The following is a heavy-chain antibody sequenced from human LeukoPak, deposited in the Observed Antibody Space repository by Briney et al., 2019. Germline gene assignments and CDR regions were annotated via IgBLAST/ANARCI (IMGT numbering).Heavy chain of an antibody. CDR3: AREDSSSWYVG. J-gene: IGHJ4*02. V-gene: IGHV1-2*02. CDR2: INPNSGGT. D-gene: IGHD6-13*01. Sequence: ASVTVSCKASGYTFTGYYMHWVRQAPGQGLEWMGWINPNSGGTNYAQKFQGRVTMTRDTSISTAYMELSRLRSDDTAVCYCAREDSSSWYVGWGQGTLVTVSS. CDR1: GYTFTGYY.